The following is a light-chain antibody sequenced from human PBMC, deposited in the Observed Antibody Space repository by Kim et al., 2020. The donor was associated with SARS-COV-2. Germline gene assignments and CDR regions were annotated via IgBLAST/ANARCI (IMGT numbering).Light chain of an antibody. CDR2: AAS. V-gene: IGKV1-39*01. Sequence: AAVGDRVTITCRASQSISSYLNWYQQRPGKAPKLLIYAASTLQSWVPSRFSGSGSGTDFTLTFTSLQPEDFATYYCQQSYSSPLTFGGGTKVDIK. CDR3: QQSYSSPLT. J-gene: IGKJ4*01. CDR1: QSISSY.